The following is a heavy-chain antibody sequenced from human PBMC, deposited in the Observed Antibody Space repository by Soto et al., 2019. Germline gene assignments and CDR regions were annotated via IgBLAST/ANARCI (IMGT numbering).Heavy chain of an antibody. D-gene: IGHD3-9*01. CDR1: GYTFTGYY. V-gene: IGHV1-2*04. J-gene: IGHJ4*02. Sequence: ASVKVSCKASGYTFTGYYMHWVRQAPGQGLEWMGWINPNSGGTNYAQKFQGWVTMTRDTSISTAYMELSRLRSDDTAVYYCARDSSDYDILTGLSPFDYWGQGTLVTVS. CDR2: INPNSGGT. CDR3: ARDSSDYDILTGLSPFDY.